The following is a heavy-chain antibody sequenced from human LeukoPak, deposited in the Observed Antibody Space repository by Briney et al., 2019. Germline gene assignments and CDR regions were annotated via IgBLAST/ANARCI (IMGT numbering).Heavy chain of an antibody. CDR3: AKDYYDTSGPYPTDY. V-gene: IGHV3-30*02. CDR1: GFTFSNYA. D-gene: IGHD3-22*01. Sequence: GGSLRLSCAASGFTFSNYAMHWVRQAPGKGLEWVAFIRYDGSNKYYADSVKGRFTISRDNSKNTLYLQMNSLRAEDTAVYYCAKDYYDTSGPYPTDYWGQGTLVTVSS. CDR2: IRYDGSNK. J-gene: IGHJ4*02.